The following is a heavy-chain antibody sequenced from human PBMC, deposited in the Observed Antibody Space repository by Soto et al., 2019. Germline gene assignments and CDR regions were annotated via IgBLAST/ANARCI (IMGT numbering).Heavy chain of an antibody. V-gene: IGHV1-8*02. J-gene: IGHJ4*02. CDR3: VRQPGGVATPGDDY. Sequence: QVQLVQSGAEVKKPGASVKVSCEASGYNFDAFDIHWVRQAAGQGLEWMGWMKPPTGDTAFAQEFQDRVTMTSDTSRNTAYMEVSGLRSEDTAVYFCVRQPGGVATPGDDYWGQGTRVTVSS. D-gene: IGHD2-8*02. CDR2: MKPPTGDT. CDR1: GYNFDAFD.